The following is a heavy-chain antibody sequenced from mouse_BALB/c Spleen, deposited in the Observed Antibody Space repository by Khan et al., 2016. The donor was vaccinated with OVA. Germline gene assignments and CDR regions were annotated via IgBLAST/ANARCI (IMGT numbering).Heavy chain of an antibody. V-gene: IGHV3-2*02. CDR3: ARGNYYGYYFDY. Sequence: EVQLQESGPGLVKPSQSLSLTCTVTGYSITSGYAWNWIRQFPGNKLEWMGYISYSGGTSYNPSLKSRISITRDTSKNQFFLQLNSMTTEDTVTYYCARGNYYGYYFDYWVQGTTLTVSS. CDR2: ISYSGGT. D-gene: IGHD1-1*01. J-gene: IGHJ2*01. CDR1: GYSITSGYA.